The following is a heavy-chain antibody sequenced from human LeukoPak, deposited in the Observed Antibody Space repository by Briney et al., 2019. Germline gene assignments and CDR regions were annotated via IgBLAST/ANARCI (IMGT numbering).Heavy chain of an antibody. J-gene: IGHJ5*02. CDR1: GFTFSSYR. CDR3: ALYVWGSYRAFDP. D-gene: IGHD3-16*02. Sequence: PGGSLRLSCAASGFTFSSYRMHWVRQAPGKGLVWVSRINSDGSSTSYADSVKGRFTISRDNAKNTLHLQMNSLRAEDTAVYYCALYVWGSYRAFDPWGQGTLVTVSS. V-gene: IGHV3-74*01. CDR2: INSDGSST.